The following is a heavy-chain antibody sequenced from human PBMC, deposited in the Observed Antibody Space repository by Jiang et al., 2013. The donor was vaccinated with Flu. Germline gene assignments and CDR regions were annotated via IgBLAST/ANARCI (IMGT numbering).Heavy chain of an antibody. CDR1: GGSISSYY. CDR2: IYYSGIT. Sequence: PGLVKPSETLSLTCTVSGGSISSYYWSWIRQPPGKGLEWIGYIYYSGITNYNPSLKSRVTISVDTSKNQFSLKLSSVTAADTAVYYCARGRSSIAARSNFDYWGQGTLVTVSS. J-gene: IGHJ4*02. V-gene: IGHV4-59*01. D-gene: IGHD6-6*01. CDR3: ARGRSSIAARSNFDY.